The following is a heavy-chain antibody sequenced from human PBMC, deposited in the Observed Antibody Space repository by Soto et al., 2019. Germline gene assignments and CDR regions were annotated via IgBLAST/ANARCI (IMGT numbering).Heavy chain of an antibody. D-gene: IGHD3-10*01. J-gene: IGHJ5*02. V-gene: IGHV4-34*01. CDR1: GGAFSGYS. CDR2: IDHGGST. Sequence: TSGTLSLTCGVYGGAFSGYSWTWIRQPPGKGPEWIGEIDHGGSTTYNPSLKSRVTISVDTSKNQFSLKLSSVTAADTAVYYCARGTSATVRGVFTAWGPGTLVTVSS. CDR3: ARGTSATVRGVFTA.